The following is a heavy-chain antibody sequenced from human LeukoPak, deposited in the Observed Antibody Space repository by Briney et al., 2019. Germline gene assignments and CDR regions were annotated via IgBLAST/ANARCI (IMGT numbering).Heavy chain of an antibody. CDR1: GGSISSYY. CDR3: ARDRSRGYCSGGSCYPLQFDP. D-gene: IGHD2-15*01. J-gene: IGHJ5*02. Sequence: TSETLSLTCTVSGGSISSYYWSWIRQPPGKGLEWIGYIYYSGNTNYNPSLKSRVTISVDTSKNQFSLKLSSVTAADTAVYYCARDRSRGYCSGGSCYPLQFDPWGQGTLVTVSS. CDR2: IYYSGNT. V-gene: IGHV4-59*01.